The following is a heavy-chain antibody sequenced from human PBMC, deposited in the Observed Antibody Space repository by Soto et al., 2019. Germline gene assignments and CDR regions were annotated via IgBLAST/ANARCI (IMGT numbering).Heavy chain of an antibody. CDR3: ARDRGYDSSGYYYGSIDY. CDR1: GYTFTSYD. V-gene: IGHV1-46*01. D-gene: IGHD3-22*01. J-gene: IGHJ4*02. Sequence: ASVKVSCKASGYTFTSYDMHWVRQAPGQGLEWMGIINPSGGSTSYAQKFQGRVTMTRDTSTSTVYMELSSLRSEDTAVYYCARDRGYDSSGYYYGSIDYWGQGTLVTVSS. CDR2: INPSGGST.